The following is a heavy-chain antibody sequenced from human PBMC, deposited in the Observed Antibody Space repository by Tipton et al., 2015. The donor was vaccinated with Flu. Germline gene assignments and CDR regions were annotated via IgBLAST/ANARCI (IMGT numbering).Heavy chain of an antibody. CDR1: GFPFSAYG. V-gene: IGHV3-30*18. J-gene: IGHJ5*02. Sequence: SLRLSCTASGFPFSAYGMHWVRQGPGKGLEWVAVISFDGGHQYYADSVKGRFTISRDNSKNTLYLQMDSLRVEDTAVYYCAKAGLGFDWLFPFDPWGQGTLVTVSS. CDR3: AKAGLGFDWLFPFDP. CDR2: ISFDGGHQ. D-gene: IGHD3-9*01.